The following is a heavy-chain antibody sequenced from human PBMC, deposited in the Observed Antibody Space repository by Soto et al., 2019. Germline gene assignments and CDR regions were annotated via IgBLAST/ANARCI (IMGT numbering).Heavy chain of an antibody. CDR1: GYTFTGYY. J-gene: IGHJ4*02. V-gene: IGHV1-2*04. CDR2: INPNSGGT. CDR3: ARGGFYCSSTSCPLDY. Sequence: QVQLVQSGAEVKKPGASVKVSCKASGYTFTGYYMHWVRQAPGQGLEWMGWINPNSGGTNYAQKFQGWVTMPRDTSISTAYMELSRLRSDDTAVYYCARGGFYCSSTSCPLDYWGQGTLVTVSS. D-gene: IGHD2-2*01.